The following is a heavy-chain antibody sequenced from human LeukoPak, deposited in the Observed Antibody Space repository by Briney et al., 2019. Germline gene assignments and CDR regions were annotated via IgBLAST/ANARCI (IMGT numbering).Heavy chain of an antibody. CDR2: ISYDGSNK. V-gene: IGHV3-30-3*01. CDR1: GFTFSSYA. Sequence: PGGSLRLSCAASGFTFSSYAMHWVRQAPGKGLEWVAVISYDGSNKYYADSVKGRFTISRDNSKNTLYLQMNSLRAEDTAVYYCATPYGVVTAFDIWGQGTMVTVSS. J-gene: IGHJ3*02. CDR3: ATPYGVVTAFDI. D-gene: IGHD3-3*01.